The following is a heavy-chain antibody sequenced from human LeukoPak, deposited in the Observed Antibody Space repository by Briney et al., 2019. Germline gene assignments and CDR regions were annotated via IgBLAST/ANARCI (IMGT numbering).Heavy chain of an antibody. CDR2: ISGSGGST. J-gene: IGHJ4*02. Sequence: PGGSLRLSCAASGFTFSSYAVSWVRQAPGKGLEWVSAISGSGGSTYYADSVKGRFTISRDNSKNTLYLQMNTLRAGDTAVYSCAKNGRGYSSDYFDYWGQGTLVTVSS. D-gene: IGHD5-18*01. V-gene: IGHV3-23*01. CDR3: AKNGRGYSSDYFDY. CDR1: GFTFSSYA.